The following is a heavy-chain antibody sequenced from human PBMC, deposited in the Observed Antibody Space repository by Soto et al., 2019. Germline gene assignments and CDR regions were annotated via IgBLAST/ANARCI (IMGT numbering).Heavy chain of an antibody. V-gene: IGHV3-33*01. D-gene: IGHD6-6*01. CDR2: IWYDGNYK. CDR1: GFTSSSYG. J-gene: IGHJ4*02. CDR3: ARDRHSSSSGYFEY. Sequence: QVQLVESGGGVVQPGRSLRLSCAAPGFTSSSYGMHWFRRAPGKGLEWVAVIWYDGNYKYYADFVKGRFTISRDNAKNTVSLQMNSLRAEDTAVYYCARDRHSSSSGYFEYWGQGTLVTVSS.